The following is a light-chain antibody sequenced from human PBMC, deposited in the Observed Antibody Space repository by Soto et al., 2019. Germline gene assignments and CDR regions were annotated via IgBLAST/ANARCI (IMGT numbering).Light chain of an antibody. CDR2: GAS. Sequence: EIVLTQSPGTLSLSPGERATLSCRASQSASNNYLAWYQQKPGQAPRLLIYGASTRATGIPARFSGSGSGTEFTLTISSLQSEDFAVYYCQQYNSWPRTFGQGTKVDIK. CDR3: QQYNSWPRT. J-gene: IGKJ1*01. V-gene: IGKV3-15*01. CDR1: QSASNN.